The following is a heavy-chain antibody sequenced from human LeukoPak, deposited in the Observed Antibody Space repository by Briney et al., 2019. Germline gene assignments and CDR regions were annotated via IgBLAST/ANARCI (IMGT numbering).Heavy chain of an antibody. CDR3: EGGAGSYYDGVGAFDI. D-gene: IGHD1-26*01. CDR1: GYSISSGYY. J-gene: IGHJ3*02. CDR2: IYHSGST. Sequence: PSETLSLTCTVSGYSISSGYYWGWIRQPPGKGLEWIGSIYHSGSTYYNPSLKSRVTISVDTSKNQFSLKLSSVTAADTAAYYCEGGAGSYYDGVGAFDIWGQGTMVTVSS. V-gene: IGHV4-38-2*02.